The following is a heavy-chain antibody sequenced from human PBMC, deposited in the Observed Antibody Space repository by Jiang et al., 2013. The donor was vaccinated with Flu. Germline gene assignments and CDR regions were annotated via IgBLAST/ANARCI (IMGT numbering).Heavy chain of an antibody. Sequence: VESGGGLVQPGRSLRLSCAASGFTFDDYAMHWVRQAPGKGLEWVSGISWNSGSIGYADSVKGRFTISRDNAKNSLYLQMNSLRAEDTALYYCAKALWGLVPSYFDYWGQGTLVTVSS. CDR1: GFTFDDYA. V-gene: IGHV3-9*01. D-gene: IGHD6-19*01. CDR2: ISWNSGSI. CDR3: AKALWGLVPSYFDY. J-gene: IGHJ4*02.